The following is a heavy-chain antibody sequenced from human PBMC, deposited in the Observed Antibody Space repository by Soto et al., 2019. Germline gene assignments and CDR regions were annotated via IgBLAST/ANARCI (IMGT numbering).Heavy chain of an antibody. J-gene: IGHJ4*02. CDR2: IDPSDSYT. D-gene: IGHD1-20*01. V-gene: IGHV5-10-1*01. CDR1: GYSFTSYW. Sequence: LKISCKGSGYSFTSYWISWVRQMPGKGLEWMGRIDPSDSYTNYSPSFQGHVTISADKSISTAYLQWSSLKASDTAMYYCATQDRKYDWHPGDYWGQGTLVTVSS. CDR3: ATQDRKYDWHPGDY.